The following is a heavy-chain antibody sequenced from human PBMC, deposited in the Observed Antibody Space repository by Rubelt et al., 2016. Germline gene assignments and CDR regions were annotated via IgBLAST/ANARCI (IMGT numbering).Heavy chain of an antibody. J-gene: IGHJ6*02. D-gene: IGHD3-22*01. Sequence: QLQLQESGPGLLKPSETLSLTCTVSSDSISSRNYYWGWIRQPPVKGLEGIGSMYHTGSPFYNPSLKGGNTMSADRSKNQFSLLRSSVIAADTAVYYCARGAYYDSSGRVYGMDVWGQGTTVTVSS. CDR1: SDSISSRNYY. V-gene: IGHV4-39*07. CDR3: ARGAYYDSSGRVYGMDV. CDR2: MYHTGSP.